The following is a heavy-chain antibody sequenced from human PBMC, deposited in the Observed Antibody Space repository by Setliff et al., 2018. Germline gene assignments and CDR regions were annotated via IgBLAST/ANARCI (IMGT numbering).Heavy chain of an antibody. CDR2: VYYSGTT. J-gene: IGHJ4*02. Sequence: SETLSLTCSVSDGSMTSGSYYWGWIRQPPGKGLEWIGSVYYSGTTYYNPSLKSRLTMSVDTSKNQFTLKVISVTAADTAVYYCARLSCSSNSCPFDFWGQGTLVTVSS. D-gene: IGHD2-2*01. V-gene: IGHV4-39*06. CDR3: ARLSCSSNSCPFDF. CDR1: DGSMTSGSYY.